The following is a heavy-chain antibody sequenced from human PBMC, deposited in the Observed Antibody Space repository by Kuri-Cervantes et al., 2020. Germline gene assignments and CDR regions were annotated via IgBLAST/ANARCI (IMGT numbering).Heavy chain of an antibody. CDR2: INPNSGGT. CDR1: GYTFTSYG. CDR3: ARVRRFDGEALDY. J-gene: IGHJ4*02. Sequence: ASVKVSCKASGYTFTSYGISWVRQAPGQGLEWMGWINPNSGGTNYAQKFQGRVTMTRDTSISTAYMELSRLRSDDTAVYYCARVRRFDGEALDYWGQGTLVTVSS. D-gene: IGHD3-10*01. V-gene: IGHV1-2*02.